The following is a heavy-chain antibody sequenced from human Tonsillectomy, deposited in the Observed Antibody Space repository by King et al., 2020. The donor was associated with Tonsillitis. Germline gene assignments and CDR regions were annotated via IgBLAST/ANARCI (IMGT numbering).Heavy chain of an antibody. D-gene: IGHD6-19*01. CDR2: ISAYNGNT. CDR1: GYTFTNYG. CDR3: ARDDPNSSGWNPGS. V-gene: IGHV1-18*01. J-gene: IGHJ5*02. Sequence: QLVQSGAEVKKPGASVKVSCKASGYTFTNYGINWVRQAPGQGLEWMGWISAYNGNTKYAQKLQGRVTMTTDTSTSTAYMELRSLRSDDTAVYYCARDDPNSSGWNPGSWGQGTLVTVSS.